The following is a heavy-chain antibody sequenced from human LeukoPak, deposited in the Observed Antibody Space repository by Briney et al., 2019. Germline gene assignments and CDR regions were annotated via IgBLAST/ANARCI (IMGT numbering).Heavy chain of an antibody. CDR1: GGSISSGGYY. J-gene: IGHJ3*02. CDR2: IYYSGST. D-gene: IGHD6-13*01. Sequence: SQTLSLTCTVSGGSISSGGYYWGWIRQPPGKGLEWIGSIYYSGSTYYNPSLKSRVTISVDTSKNQFSLKLSSVTAADTAVYYCASTRGSKQLVQLNAFDIWGQGTMVTVSS. V-gene: IGHV4-39*07. CDR3: ASTRGSKQLVQLNAFDI.